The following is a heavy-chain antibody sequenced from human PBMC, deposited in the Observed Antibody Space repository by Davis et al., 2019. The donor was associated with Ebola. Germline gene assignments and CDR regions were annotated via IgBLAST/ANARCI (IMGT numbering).Heavy chain of an antibody. J-gene: IGHJ6*03. V-gene: IGHV1-8*02. Sequence: ASVKVSCKASGYTFTSYDINWVRQATGQGLEWMGRMNPNSGNTGYAQKPQGRVTMTTDTSTSTAYMELRSLRSDDTAVYYCARTGPYASSGYYPRYYYYYYMDVWGKGTTVTVSS. CDR3: ARTGPYASSGYYPRYYYYYYMDV. CDR1: GYTFTSYD. CDR2: MNPNSGNT. D-gene: IGHD3-22*01.